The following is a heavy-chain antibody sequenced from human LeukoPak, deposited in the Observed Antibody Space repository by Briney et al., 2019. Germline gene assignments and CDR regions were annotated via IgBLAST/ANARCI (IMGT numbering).Heavy chain of an antibody. Sequence: PGGSLRLSCAASRFTFSSFWMCWVRQAPGKGLVWVSRISNDGSKTNYADSVKGRFTISRDNAKNTLYLQMDSLRAEDTAIYYCARVGLYDSSDYWGQGTLVTVSS. J-gene: IGHJ4*02. CDR3: ARVGLYDSSDY. V-gene: IGHV3-74*01. D-gene: IGHD3-9*01. CDR1: RFTFSSFW. CDR2: ISNDGSKT.